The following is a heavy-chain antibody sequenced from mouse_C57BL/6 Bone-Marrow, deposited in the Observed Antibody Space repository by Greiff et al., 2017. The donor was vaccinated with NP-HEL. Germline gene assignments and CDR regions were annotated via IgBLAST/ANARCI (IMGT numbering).Heavy chain of an antibody. CDR1: GFNIKDYY. J-gene: IGHJ4*01. CDR3: ARDSDSGSSPDYAMDY. Sequence: EVQLQESGAELVKPGASVKLSCTASGFNIKDYYMHWVKQRTEQGLEWIGRIDPEDGETKYAPKFQGKATITADTSSNTAYLQLSSLTSEDTAVYYGARDSDSGSSPDYAMDYWGQGTSVTVSS. CDR2: IDPEDGET. V-gene: IGHV14-2*01. D-gene: IGHD1-1*01.